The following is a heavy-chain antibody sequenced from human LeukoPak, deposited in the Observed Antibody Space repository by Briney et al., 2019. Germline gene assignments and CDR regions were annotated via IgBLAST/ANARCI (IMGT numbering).Heavy chain of an antibody. D-gene: IGHD3-22*01. J-gene: IGHJ4*02. CDR1: GFTFSSYS. CDR2: ISSSSSYI. CDR3: ARYDSSGYLDY. Sequence: GGSLRLSCAASGFTFSSYSMNWVRQAPGKGLGWVSSISSSSSYIYYADSVKGRFTISRDNAKNSLYLQMNSLRAEDTAVYYCARYDSSGYLDYWGQGTLVTVSS. V-gene: IGHV3-21*01.